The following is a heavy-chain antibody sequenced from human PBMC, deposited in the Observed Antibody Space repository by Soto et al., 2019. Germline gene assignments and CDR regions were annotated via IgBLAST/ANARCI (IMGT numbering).Heavy chain of an antibody. CDR3: AREVGYSSGWYYYYGMDV. J-gene: IGHJ6*02. CDR1: GFTFSSYG. V-gene: IGHV3-33*01. Sequence: GGSLRLSCAASGFTFSSYGMHWVRQAPGKGLEWVAVIWYDGSNKYYADSVKGRFTISRDNSKNTLYLQMNSLRAEDTAVYYCAREVGYSSGWYYYYGMDVWGQGTTVTVSS. CDR2: IWYDGSNK. D-gene: IGHD6-19*01.